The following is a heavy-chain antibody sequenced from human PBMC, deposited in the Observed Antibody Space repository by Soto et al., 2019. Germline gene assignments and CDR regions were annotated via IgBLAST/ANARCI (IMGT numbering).Heavy chain of an antibody. Sequence: EVHLLESGGGLVQPGGSLRLSCTASELPFSTFAMSWVRQSPGKGLEWVSTVSGDGGATFYADSVKGRFTISRDNSKKTLYLQMNGLRAEDTAVYYCAPRLTIFGIVKLSTWFDPWGQGTLVTVSS. CDR2: VSGDGGAT. J-gene: IGHJ5*02. CDR1: ELPFSTFA. D-gene: IGHD3-3*01. CDR3: APRLTIFGIVKLSTWFDP. V-gene: IGHV3-23*01.